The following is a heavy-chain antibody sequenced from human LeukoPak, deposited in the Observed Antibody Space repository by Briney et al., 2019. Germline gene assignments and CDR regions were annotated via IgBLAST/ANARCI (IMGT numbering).Heavy chain of an antibody. V-gene: IGHV3-48*02. CDR2: ISGGGTVI. J-gene: IGHJ4*02. CDR3: ARGGGYNPY. D-gene: IGHD5-12*01. Sequence: QPGGSLRLSCAASGFTFTDYTMNWVRQAPGKGLEWLSYISGGGTVIYYADSVKGRFTVSRDNARTSLYLQVNSLRDEDSAVYYCARGGGYNPYWGQGTQVTVSS. CDR1: GFTFTDYT.